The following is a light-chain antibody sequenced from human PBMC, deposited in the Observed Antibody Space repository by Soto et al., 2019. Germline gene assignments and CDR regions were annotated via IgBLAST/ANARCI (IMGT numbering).Light chain of an antibody. CDR2: GAS. CDR3: QQYDSSFT. Sequence: IVLTQSPATLSLSPGERATLSCTASQHVTTTYIAWYQKKFGQAPRLLIYGASTRATGTPDRFTGGGFGTDFTLTISRVEPEDFAVYYCQQYDSSFTFGGGTKVEMK. J-gene: IGKJ4*01. CDR1: QHVTTTY. V-gene: IGKV3-20*01.